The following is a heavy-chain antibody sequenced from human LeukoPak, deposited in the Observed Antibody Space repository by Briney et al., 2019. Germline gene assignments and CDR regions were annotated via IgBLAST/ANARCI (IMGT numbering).Heavy chain of an antibody. D-gene: IGHD4-4*01. V-gene: IGHV1-8*01. CDR2: MNPNSGNT. J-gene: IGHJ6*02. CDR3: ARVGPSYSNYVFYYYYYGMDV. Sequence: ASVKVSCKASGYTFTSYDINWVRQATGQGLEWMGWMNPNSGNTGYAQKFQGRVTMTRNTSISTAYMELSNLRSEDTAVYYCARVGPSYSNYVFYYYYYGMDVWGQGTTVTVSS. CDR1: GYTFTSYD.